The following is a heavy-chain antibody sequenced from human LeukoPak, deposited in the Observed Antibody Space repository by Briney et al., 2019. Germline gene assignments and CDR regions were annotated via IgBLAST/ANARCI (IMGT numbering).Heavy chain of an antibody. CDR1: GGSVSSGTYY. J-gene: IGHJ4*02. CDR2: VSYSGST. CDR3: ARSLSGSCPLFDY. V-gene: IGHV4-61*01. D-gene: IGHD1-26*01. Sequence: KPSETLSLTCTVSGGSVSSGTYYWNWIRQPPGKGLEWIGCVSYSGSTNYNPSLKSRITISVDTSKNQFSLKLSSVTAADTAVYCCARSLSGSCPLFDYWGQGTLVTVSS.